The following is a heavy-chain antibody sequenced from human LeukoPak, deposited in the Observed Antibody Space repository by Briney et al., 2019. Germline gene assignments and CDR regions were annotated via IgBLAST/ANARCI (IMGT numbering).Heavy chain of an antibody. Sequence: SETLSLTCAVYGGSFSDSYWSWIRQPPGEGLEWVGEISHSGDTNYNPSLKSRVTISEDTSKNQFSLNLSSVTAADTAVYYCARGSNSVAYWGQGTLVTVSS. D-gene: IGHD4-23*01. CDR2: ISHSGDT. CDR3: ARGSNSVAY. V-gene: IGHV4-34*01. J-gene: IGHJ4*02. CDR1: GGSFSDSY.